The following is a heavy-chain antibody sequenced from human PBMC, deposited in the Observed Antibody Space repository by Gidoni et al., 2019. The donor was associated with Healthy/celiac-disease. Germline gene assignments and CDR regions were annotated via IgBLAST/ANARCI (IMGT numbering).Heavy chain of an antibody. CDR3: ARGTGRQYYFDY. D-gene: IGHD4-4*01. V-gene: IGHV3-33*01. Sequence: QVQLVESGGGVVQPGRSLRLSFAASGFTFSSYGMHWVRQAPGKGLGWGAVRWYDGSKKYYADSVKGRFTISRDNSKNTMYLQMNSLRAEDTAVYYCARGTGRQYYFDYWGQGTLVTVSS. J-gene: IGHJ4*02. CDR1: GFTFSSYG. CDR2: RWYDGSKK.